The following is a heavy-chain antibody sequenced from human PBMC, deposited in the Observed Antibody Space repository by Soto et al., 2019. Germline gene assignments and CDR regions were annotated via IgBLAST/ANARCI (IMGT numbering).Heavy chain of an antibody. CDR1: EFTFSSYS. V-gene: IGHV3-48*01. CDR3: ARDRASGSSSRAFDL. J-gene: IGHJ3*01. CDR2: ISGGSSTI. Sequence: PGVSLRLSFAASEFTFSSYSMNWVRQAPGKGLEWVSYISGGSSTIYYADSLKGRFTISRDNARNSLFLQMNSLRAEDTALYYCARDRASGSSSRAFDLWGQGTMVTVSS. D-gene: IGHD3-10*01.